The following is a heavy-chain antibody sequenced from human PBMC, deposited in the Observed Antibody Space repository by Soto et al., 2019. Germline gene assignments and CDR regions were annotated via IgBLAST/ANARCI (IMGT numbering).Heavy chain of an antibody. Sequence: PSETLSLTCAVYGGSFSCYYWSWSRQPPGKGLEWIGEINHSGSTNYNPSLKSRVTISVDTSKNQFSLKLSSVTAADTAVYYCARARVPKRGYSYGSPYYFDYWGQGTLVTVS. V-gene: IGHV4-34*01. J-gene: IGHJ4*02. D-gene: IGHD5-18*01. CDR1: GGSFSCYY. CDR3: ARARVPKRGYSYGSPYYFDY. CDR2: INHSGST.